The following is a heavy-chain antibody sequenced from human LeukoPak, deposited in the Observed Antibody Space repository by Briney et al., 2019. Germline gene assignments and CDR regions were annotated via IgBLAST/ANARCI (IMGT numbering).Heavy chain of an antibody. Sequence: ASVTVSCKASGYTFTGHYIHWVRQAPGQGLEWMGWIDPNSGGTNYAQKFQGRVTLARDTSISTAYMELTRLRSDDTAVYYCARERRFSSSSSVFGYWGQGTLVTVSS. CDR2: IDPNSGGT. V-gene: IGHV1-2*02. D-gene: IGHD6-6*01. CDR1: GYTFTGHY. CDR3: ARERRFSSSSSVFGY. J-gene: IGHJ4*02.